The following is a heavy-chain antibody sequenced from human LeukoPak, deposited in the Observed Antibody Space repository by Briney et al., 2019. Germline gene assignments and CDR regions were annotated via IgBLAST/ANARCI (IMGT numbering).Heavy chain of an antibody. D-gene: IGHD6-25*01. V-gene: IGHV1-69*13. Sequence: GASVKVSCKASGYTFTSYAMNWVRQAPGQGLEWMGGIIPIFGTANYAQKFQGRVTITADESTSTAYMELSSLRSEDTAVYYCARVTPSSGGYWYFDLWGRGTLVTVSS. CDR2: IIPIFGTA. J-gene: IGHJ2*01. CDR3: ARVTPSSGGYWYFDL. CDR1: GYTFTSYA.